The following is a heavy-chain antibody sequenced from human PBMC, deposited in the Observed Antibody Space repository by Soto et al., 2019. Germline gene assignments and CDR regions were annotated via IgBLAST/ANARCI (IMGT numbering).Heavy chain of an antibody. J-gene: IGHJ6*03. Sequence: EVQLVESGGGLVQPGGSLRLSCAASGFTFSSYSMNWVRQAPGKGLEWVSYISSSSSTIYYADSVKGRFTISRDNAKNSPYLQMNSLRAEDTAVYYCARVKRDIWFGEDKSYYYYYMDVWGKGTTVTVSS. D-gene: IGHD3-10*01. CDR2: ISSSSSTI. CDR1: GFTFSSYS. V-gene: IGHV3-48*01. CDR3: ARVKRDIWFGEDKSYYYYYMDV.